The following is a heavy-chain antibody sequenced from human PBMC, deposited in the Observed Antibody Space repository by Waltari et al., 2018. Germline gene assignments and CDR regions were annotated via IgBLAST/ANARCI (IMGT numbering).Heavy chain of an antibody. V-gene: IGHV3-48*03. Sequence: QLVESGGGLVQPGGSLRLACAASGFSFSIYELNWVRQAPGKGLEWISYISDSDNSKFYAESVKGRFIVSRDNAKNSLHLEMNSLRVEDTATYYCVRDGLGSGRTRVDVWGQGTTVIVSS. CDR2: ISDSDNSK. CDR3: VRDGLGSGRTRVDV. D-gene: IGHD2-2*01. CDR1: GFSFSIYE. J-gene: IGHJ6*02.